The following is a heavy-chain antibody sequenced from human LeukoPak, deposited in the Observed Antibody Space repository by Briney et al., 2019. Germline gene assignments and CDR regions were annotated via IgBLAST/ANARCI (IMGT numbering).Heavy chain of an antibody. D-gene: IGHD3-9*01. CDR2: ISWNSGSI. V-gene: IGHV3-9*01. CDR1: GFTFDDYA. CDR3: AKGPWVAQLRYFDGWYFDY. Sequence: GGSLRLSCAASGFTFDDYAMHWVRQAPGKGLEWVSGISWNSGSIGYADSVKGRFAISRDNAKNSLYLQMNSLRAEDTALYYCAKGPWVAQLRYFDGWYFDYWGQGTLVTVSS. J-gene: IGHJ4*02.